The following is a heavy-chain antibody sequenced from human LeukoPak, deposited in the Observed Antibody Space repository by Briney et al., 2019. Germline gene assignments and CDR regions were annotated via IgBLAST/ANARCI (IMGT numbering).Heavy chain of an antibody. D-gene: IGHD5-24*01. CDR1: GFTFTNYW. CDR3: ARGLEMATITALSN. Sequence: QPGGSLRLFCAASGFTFTNYWMSWVRQAPGKGLELVANIKQDRSEKYYVDSVKGRFTISRDNAKNSLYLQMNSLRAEDTAVYYCARGLEMATITALSNWGQGTLVTVSS. V-gene: IGHV3-7*01. J-gene: IGHJ4*02. CDR2: IKQDRSEK.